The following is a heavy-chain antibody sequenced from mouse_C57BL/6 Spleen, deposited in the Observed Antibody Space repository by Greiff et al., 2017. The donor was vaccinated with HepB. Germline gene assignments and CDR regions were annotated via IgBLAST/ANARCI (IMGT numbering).Heavy chain of an antibody. D-gene: IGHD2-2*01. J-gene: IGHJ2*01. CDR1: GFTFSDYY. Sequence: EVMLVESEGGLVQPGSSMKLSCTASGFTFSDYYMAWVRQVPEKGLEWVAKINYDGSSTNYLDSLKSRFIISRDNAKNILYLQMSSLKSEHTATYYCARASTMVTTYYFDYWGQGTTLTVSS. CDR2: INYDGSST. CDR3: ARASTMVTTYYFDY. V-gene: IGHV5-16*01.